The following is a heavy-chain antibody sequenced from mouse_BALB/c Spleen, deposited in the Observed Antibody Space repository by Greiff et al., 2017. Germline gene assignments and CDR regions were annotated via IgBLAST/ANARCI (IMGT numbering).Heavy chain of an antibody. D-gene: IGHD1-1*01. Sequence: EVMLVESGGGLVKPGGSLKLSCAASGFTFSSYAMSWVRQTPEKRLEWVASISSGGSTYYPDSVKGRFTISRDNARNILYLQMSSLRSEDTAMYYCARGGKLRGGDYWGQGTTLTDSS. CDR2: ISSGGST. CDR1: GFTFSSYA. J-gene: IGHJ2*01. V-gene: IGHV5-6-5*01. CDR3: ARGGKLRGGDY.